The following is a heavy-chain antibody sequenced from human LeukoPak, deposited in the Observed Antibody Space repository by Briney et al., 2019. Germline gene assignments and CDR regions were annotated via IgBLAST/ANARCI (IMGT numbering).Heavy chain of an antibody. V-gene: IGHV4-39*07. D-gene: IGHD1-14*01. J-gene: IGHJ5*02. CDR2: IYYSGST. CDR1: GGSISSSSYY. CDR3: ARSLTPLDWFDP. Sequence: SETLSLTCTVSGGSISSSSYYWGWIRQPPGKGLEWIGSIYYSGSTNYNPSLKSRVTISVDTSKNQFSLKLSSVTAADTAVYYCARSLTPLDWFDPWGQGTLVTVSS.